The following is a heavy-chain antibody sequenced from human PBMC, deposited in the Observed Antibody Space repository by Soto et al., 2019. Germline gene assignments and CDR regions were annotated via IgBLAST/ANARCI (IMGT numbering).Heavy chain of an antibody. D-gene: IGHD6-19*01. CDR1: GGSINSAGHS. Sequence: SETLSLTCTVSGGSINSAGHSWGWVRQSPGKGLEWIGYIYYTGRTSYSSSLKSRVTISVDTPENQFSLKLSSVTAADTAKYSCARSGAGSGWLGGQGTQVTVSS. CDR3: ARSGAGSGWL. J-gene: IGHJ4*02. V-gene: IGHV4-61*08. CDR2: IYYTGRT.